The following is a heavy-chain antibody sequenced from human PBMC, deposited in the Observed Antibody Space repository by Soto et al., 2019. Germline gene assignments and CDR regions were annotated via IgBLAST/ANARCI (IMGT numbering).Heavy chain of an antibody. Sequence: PGESLKISCKGSGYSFTSYWIGWVRQMPGKGLEWIGIIYPGDSDTRYSPSFQGHVTISADKSLRTAYLQLNSLQASDTAIYYCAKLHILRSLEWSPSLRGFDHWGQGTLVTVSS. CDR1: GYSFTSYW. J-gene: IGHJ4*02. V-gene: IGHV5-51*01. CDR3: AKLHILRSLEWSPSLRGFDH. CDR2: IYPGDSDT. D-gene: IGHD3-3*01.